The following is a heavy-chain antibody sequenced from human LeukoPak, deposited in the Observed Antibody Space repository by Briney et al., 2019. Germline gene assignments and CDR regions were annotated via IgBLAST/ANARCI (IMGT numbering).Heavy chain of an antibody. CDR1: GFTFSSYA. CDR3: ARVHHPAGVDY. D-gene: IGHD6-13*01. V-gene: IGHV3-21*01. Sequence: PGGSLRLSCAASGFTFSSYAMSWVRQAPGKGLEWVSSISSSSSYIYYADSVKGRFTISRDNAKNSLYLQMNSLRAEDTAVYYCARVHHPAGVDYWGQGTLVTVSS. CDR2: ISSSSSYI. J-gene: IGHJ4*02.